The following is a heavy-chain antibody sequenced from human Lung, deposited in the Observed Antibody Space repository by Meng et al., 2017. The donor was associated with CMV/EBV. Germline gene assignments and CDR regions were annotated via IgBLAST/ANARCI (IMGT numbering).Heavy chain of an antibody. V-gene: IGHV4-59*01. D-gene: IGHD6-19*01. Sequence: LSCTVSPGSISSYYWSWIRQPPGKGLEWIGYVSDSGNTNYNPSLKSRVTISIDTSKNQFSLRLKSVTAADTAVYYCSSSRGGWPYFDFWGQGTLVTVSS. CDR2: VSDSGNT. J-gene: IGHJ4*02. CDR1: PGSISSYY. CDR3: SSSRGGWPYFDF.